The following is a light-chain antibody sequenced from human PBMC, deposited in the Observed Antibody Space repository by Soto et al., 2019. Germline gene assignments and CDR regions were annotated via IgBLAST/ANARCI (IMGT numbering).Light chain of an antibody. V-gene: IGLV2-14*03. J-gene: IGLJ2*01. CDR1: SSDVGHYNF. CDR2: DVS. CDR3: GSYTTTSTLVV. Sequence: QSALTQPASVSGSPGQSITISCTGTSSDVGHYNFVSWYQQHPGTAPKLMIYDVSNRPSGVSNRFSGSKSGNTASLTISGLKDEDEADYYCGSYTTTSTLVVFGGGTKLTVL.